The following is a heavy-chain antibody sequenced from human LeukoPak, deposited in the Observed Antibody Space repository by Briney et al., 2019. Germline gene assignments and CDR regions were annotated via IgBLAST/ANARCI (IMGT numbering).Heavy chain of an antibody. D-gene: IGHD6-13*01. CDR3: AREVAATGYLHFDY. Sequence: SETLSLTCTVSGGFINNYYWSWIRQPPGKGLEWIGYIYYSGSTNYNPSLKSRVTISVDTSKNQFSLKLSSVTAADTAVYYCAREVAATGYLHFDYWGQGTLVTVSS. V-gene: IGHV4-59*01. J-gene: IGHJ4*02. CDR1: GGFINNYY. CDR2: IYYSGST.